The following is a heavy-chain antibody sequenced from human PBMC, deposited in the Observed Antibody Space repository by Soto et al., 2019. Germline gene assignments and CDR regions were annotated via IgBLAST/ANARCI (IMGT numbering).Heavy chain of an antibody. Sequence: ASVKVSCKASGYTFTGSYMHSVRQATGQGLEWMGWINPDSGGTNYAQKFQGRVTMTRDTSISTAYMELSRLRSDDTAVSYCARDKGIYTSYAPPLYYYYGMEVCGQGSTVTVSA. V-gene: IGHV1-2*02. CDR3: ARDKGIYTSYAPPLYYYYGMEV. CDR2: INPDSGGT. D-gene: IGHD4-4*01. J-gene: IGHJ6*01. CDR1: GYTFTGSY.